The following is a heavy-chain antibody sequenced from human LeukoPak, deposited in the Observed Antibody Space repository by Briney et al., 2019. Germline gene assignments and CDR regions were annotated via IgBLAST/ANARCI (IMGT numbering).Heavy chain of an antibody. D-gene: IGHD3-10*01. CDR1: GGSISSYY. V-gene: IGHV4-59*08. Sequence: SSETLSLTCTVSGGSISSYYWSWIRQPPGKGLEWIGYIYYSGSTNYNPSLKSRVTISVDTSKNQFSLKLSSVTAADTAMYYCARNRYYYGSGNYGVPNWFDPWGQGTLVTVSS. CDR3: ARNRYYYGSGNYGVPNWFDP. J-gene: IGHJ5*02. CDR2: IYYSGST.